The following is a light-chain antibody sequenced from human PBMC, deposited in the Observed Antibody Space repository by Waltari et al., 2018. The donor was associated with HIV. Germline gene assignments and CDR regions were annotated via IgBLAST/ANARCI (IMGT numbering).Light chain of an antibody. CDR2: SNN. Sequence: QSELSQPPSASGTPGQRVAIPCSGSSSNIGRNTVNWYQQLPGTAPKLLTYSNNQRPSGVPDRFSGSKSGTSASLAITGLQSEDEADYYCALWDDSLNGVLFGGGTKLTVL. V-gene: IGLV1-44*01. J-gene: IGLJ2*01. CDR1: SSNIGRNT. CDR3: ALWDDSLNGVL.